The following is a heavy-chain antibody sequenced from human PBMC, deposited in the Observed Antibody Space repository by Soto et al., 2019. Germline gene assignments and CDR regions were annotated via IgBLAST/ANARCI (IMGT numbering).Heavy chain of an antibody. D-gene: IGHD5-18*01. V-gene: IGHV4-31*03. CDR2: IYYSGST. CDR3: ASPRYSYGYAPQAFDI. CDR1: GGSISSGGYY. Sequence: QVQLQESGPGLVKPSQTLSLTCTVSGGSISSGGYYWSWIRQHPGKGLEWIGYIYYSGSTYYNPSLKSRVTISVDTSKNQFSLKLSSVTAADTAVYYCASPRYSYGYAPQAFDIWGQGTMVTVSS. J-gene: IGHJ3*02.